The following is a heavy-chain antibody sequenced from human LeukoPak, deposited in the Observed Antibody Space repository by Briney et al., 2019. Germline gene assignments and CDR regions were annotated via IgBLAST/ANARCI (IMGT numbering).Heavy chain of an antibody. D-gene: IGHD3-22*01. CDR1: GFTFSNYN. Sequence: GGSLRLSCAASGFTFSNYNINWVRQAPGKGLEWVSSISTSSSYIYYADSVKGRFTISRDNAKNSLYLQMNSLRAEDTAVYYCARGGGNDYDTSGYYYLAAYWGQGTLVTVSS. CDR2: ISTSSSYI. V-gene: IGHV3-21*01. J-gene: IGHJ4*02. CDR3: ARGGGNDYDTSGYYYLAAY.